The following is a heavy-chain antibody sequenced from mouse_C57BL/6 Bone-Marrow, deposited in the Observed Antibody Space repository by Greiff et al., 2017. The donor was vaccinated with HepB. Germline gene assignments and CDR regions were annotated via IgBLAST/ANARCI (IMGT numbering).Heavy chain of an antibody. CDR2: ISDGGSYT. J-gene: IGHJ3*01. D-gene: IGHD2-2*01. V-gene: IGHV5-4*01. Sequence: EVKLMESGGGLVKPGGSLKLSCAASGFTFSSYAMSWVRQTPEKRLEWVATISDGGSYTYYPDNVKGRFTISRDNAKNNLYLQMSHLKSEETAMYYCARDLYDGYDVAYWGQGTLVTVSA. CDR3: ARDLYDGYDVAY. CDR1: GFTFSSYA.